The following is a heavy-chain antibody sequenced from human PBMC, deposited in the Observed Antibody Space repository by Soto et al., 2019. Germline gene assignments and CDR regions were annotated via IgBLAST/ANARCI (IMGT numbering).Heavy chain of an antibody. CDR2: ISYDGSNK. Sequence: GGSLRLSCAASGFTFSSYGMHWVRRAPGKGLEWVAVISYDGSNKYYADSVKGRFIISRDNSKKTLYLEMNSLRAEDTAVYYCARAGGTTVTGLWHFDSWGQGTLVPVSS. CDR3: ARAGGTTVTGLWHFDS. D-gene: IGHD4-17*01. J-gene: IGHJ4*02. CDR1: GFTFSSYG. V-gene: IGHV3-30*03.